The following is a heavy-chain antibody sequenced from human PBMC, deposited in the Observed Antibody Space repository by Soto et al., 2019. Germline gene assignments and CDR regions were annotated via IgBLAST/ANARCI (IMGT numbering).Heavy chain of an antibody. CDR3: ASEGYGDYEY. Sequence: QVQLVQSGAEVKKPGASVKVSCKASGYTFTSYAMHWVRQAPGQRLEWMGWINAGNGNTKYSQKFQGRVTITRDTSASTAYMELSSLRSEDTAVYYCASEGYGDYEYWGQGTLVTVSS. J-gene: IGHJ4*02. CDR2: INAGNGNT. D-gene: IGHD4-17*01. V-gene: IGHV1-3*01. CDR1: GYTFTSYA.